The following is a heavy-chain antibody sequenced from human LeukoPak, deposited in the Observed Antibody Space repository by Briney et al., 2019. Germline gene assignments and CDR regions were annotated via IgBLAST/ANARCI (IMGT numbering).Heavy chain of an antibody. CDR2: GGTT. D-gene: IGHD5-18*01. V-gene: IGHV3-15*08. Sequence: GGSLRLSCTASGFTFGDHAMSWVRQAPGKGLEWLGYGGTTGYAEYAKGRFTISRDDTKSIAYLQMNSLPTGDTAVYYCSRGPTQQWLYSGTCVWGKGTTVIVSS. CDR3: SRGPTQQWLYSGTCV. CDR1: GFTFGDHA. J-gene: IGHJ6*03.